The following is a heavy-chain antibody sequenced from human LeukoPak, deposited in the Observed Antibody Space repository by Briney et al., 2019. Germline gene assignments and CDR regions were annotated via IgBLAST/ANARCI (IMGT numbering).Heavy chain of an antibody. Sequence: ASVKVSCKASGGTFSSYAISWVRQAAGQGLEWMGRIISIFGIANYAQKFQGRVTITADKSTSTAYMELSSLRSEDTAVYYCARDRGGYSYGIPFDYWGQGTLVTVSS. CDR2: IISIFGIA. CDR1: GGTFSSYA. D-gene: IGHD5-18*01. J-gene: IGHJ4*02. CDR3: ARDRGGYSYGIPFDY. V-gene: IGHV1-69*04.